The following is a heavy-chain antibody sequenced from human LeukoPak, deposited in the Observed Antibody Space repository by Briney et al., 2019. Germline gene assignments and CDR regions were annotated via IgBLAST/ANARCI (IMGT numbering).Heavy chain of an antibody. V-gene: IGHV3-11*06. D-gene: IGHD3-22*01. CDR3: ARDLYDSSGYYYPYYYYGMDV. CDR1: GFTFSDYY. Sequence: GGSLRLSCAASGFTFSDYYMSWIRQAPGKGLEWVSSISSSSSYIYYADSVKGRFTISRDNAKNSLYLQMNSLRAEDTAVYYCARDLYDSSGYYYPYYYYGMDVWGQGTTVTVSS. J-gene: IGHJ6*02. CDR2: ISSSSSYI.